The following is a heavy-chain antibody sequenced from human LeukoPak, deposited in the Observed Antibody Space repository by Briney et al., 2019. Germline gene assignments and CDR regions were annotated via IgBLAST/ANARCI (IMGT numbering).Heavy chain of an antibody. J-gene: IGHJ4*02. D-gene: IGHD6-19*01. V-gene: IGHV3-30*18. CDR1: GFTFSLYG. CDR2: ISHDGSNT. Sequence: PGRSLRLSCAASGFTFSLYGIHWVRQAPGKGLEWGAVISHDGSNTYFADSVKGRFALSSVTSKNTLYLQMNTLRAEDTAVYYCAKAQIGWAPGYSSGPLDYWGQGTPVTVSS. CDR3: AKAQIGWAPGYSSGPLDY.